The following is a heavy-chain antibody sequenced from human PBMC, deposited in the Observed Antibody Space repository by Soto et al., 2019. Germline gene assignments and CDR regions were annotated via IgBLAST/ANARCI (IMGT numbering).Heavy chain of an antibody. D-gene: IGHD3-3*01. CDR3: AIFLDVGGDYYYYGMDV. V-gene: IGHV4-39*01. Sequence: SETLSLTCTVSGGSISSSSYYWGWIRQPPGKGLEWIGSIYYSGSTYYNPSLKSRVSISVDTSKNQFSLKLSSVTAADTAVYYCAIFLDVGGDYYYYGMDVWGQGTTVTVSS. J-gene: IGHJ6*02. CDR2: IYYSGST. CDR1: GGSISSSSYY.